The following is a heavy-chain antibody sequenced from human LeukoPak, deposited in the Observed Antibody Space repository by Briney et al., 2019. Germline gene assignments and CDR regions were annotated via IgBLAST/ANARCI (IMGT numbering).Heavy chain of an antibody. J-gene: IGHJ4*02. CDR3: ARDRAASIAPQLVADY. D-gene: IGHD6-13*01. Sequence: GGSLRLSCAASGFTFSSYSMNWVRQAPGKGLEWVSSISSSSSYIYYADLVKGRFTISRDNAKNSLYPQMNSLRAEDTAVYYCARDRAASIAPQLVADYWGQGTLVTVSS. CDR1: GFTFSSYS. CDR2: ISSSSSYI. V-gene: IGHV3-21*01.